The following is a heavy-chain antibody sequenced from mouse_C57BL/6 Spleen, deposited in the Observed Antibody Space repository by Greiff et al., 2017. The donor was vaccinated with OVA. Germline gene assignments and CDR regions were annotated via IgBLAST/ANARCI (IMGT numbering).Heavy chain of an antibody. J-gene: IGHJ1*03. V-gene: IGHV2-2*01. CDR3: GVDDSNYDWYFDV. CDR1: GFSLTSYG. D-gene: IGHD2-5*01. CDR2: IWSGGST. Sequence: VQLVESGPGLVQPSQSLSITCTVSGFSLTSYGVHWVRQSPGKGLEWLGVIWSGGSTDSNAAFISRLSISKDNSKSQVFFKTNSLQADDTAIYYSGVDDSNYDWYFDVWGTGTTVTVSS.